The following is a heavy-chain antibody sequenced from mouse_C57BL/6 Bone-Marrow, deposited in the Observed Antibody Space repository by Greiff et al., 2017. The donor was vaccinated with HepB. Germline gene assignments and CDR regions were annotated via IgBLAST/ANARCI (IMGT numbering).Heavy chain of an antibody. D-gene: IGHD2-4*01. CDR1: GYAFTNYL. J-gene: IGHJ2*01. CDR3: ARKDDYDVYYFDY. CDR2: INPGSGNT. Sequence: QVQLQQSGAELVRPGTSVKVSCKASGYAFTNYLIEWVKQRPGQGLEWIGVINPGSGNTYYNEKFKGKATLTADKSSSTAYMELRSLTSEDSAVYFCARKDDYDVYYFDYWGQGTTLTVSS. V-gene: IGHV1-54*01.